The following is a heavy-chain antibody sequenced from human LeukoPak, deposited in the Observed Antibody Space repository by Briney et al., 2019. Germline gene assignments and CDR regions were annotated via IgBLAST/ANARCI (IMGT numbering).Heavy chain of an antibody. CDR1: GVTFTSAW. V-gene: IGHV3-15*01. CDR3: TTATHD. CDR2: IKSKTDGGTT. Sequence: PGGSLRLSCAASGVTFTSAWMSWVRQAPGKGLEWVGRIKSKTDGGTTDYADPAKGRFTISRGDSKTTLYLQMDSLETDDTAVYYCTTATHDWGQGTLVIVSS. J-gene: IGHJ4*02.